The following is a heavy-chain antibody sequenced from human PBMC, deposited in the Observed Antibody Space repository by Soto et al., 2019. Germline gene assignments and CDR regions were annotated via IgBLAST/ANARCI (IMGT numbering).Heavy chain of an antibody. D-gene: IGHD1-1*01. Sequence: QVQVQQWGAGLLKFSETLSLTCAVNGGSFSGWHWNWIRQPPGKGLEWIGEASHTGGTNYNPSLESRVTISVDRSRNRLSLKLTSVSAADTAVYYCARSRNLDVWGPGTTVIVSS. CDR2: ASHTGGT. CDR1: GGSFSGWH. CDR3: ARSRNLDV. J-gene: IGHJ6*02. V-gene: IGHV4-34*01.